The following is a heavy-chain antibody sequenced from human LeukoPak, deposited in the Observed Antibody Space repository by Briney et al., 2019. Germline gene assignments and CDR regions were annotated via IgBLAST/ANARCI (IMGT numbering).Heavy chain of an antibody. V-gene: IGHV3-48*03. J-gene: IGHJ4*02. CDR2: ISSSGRAI. CDR3: ARADY. Sequence: GGSLRLSCAASGFPFSSFDMNWVRQAPGKGLEWVSYISSSGRAIYYADSVEGRFTISRDNAKNPLYLQMNSLRAEDTAVYFCARADYWGQGTLVTVSS. CDR1: GFPFSSFD.